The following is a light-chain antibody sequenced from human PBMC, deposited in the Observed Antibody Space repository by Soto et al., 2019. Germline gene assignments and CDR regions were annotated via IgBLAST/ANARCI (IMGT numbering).Light chain of an antibody. V-gene: IGLV4-60*02. Sequence: QSVLTQSSSASASLGSSVKLTCTLSSGHSTYIIAWHQQQPGEAPRYLMKVEGSGSYNRGSGVPDRFSGSSSGADRYLTISNLQFEDEADYYCETWDSYIFGVFCGGTQLTVL. CDR2: VEGSGSY. CDR1: SGHSTYI. J-gene: IGLJ2*01. CDR3: ETWDSYIFGV.